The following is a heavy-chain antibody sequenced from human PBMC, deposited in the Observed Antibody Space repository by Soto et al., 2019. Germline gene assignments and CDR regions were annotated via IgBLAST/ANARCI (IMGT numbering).Heavy chain of an antibody. CDR1: GGSISSGGYY. D-gene: IGHD2-2*01. Sequence: PSETLSLTCTVSGGSISSGGYYWSWIRQHLGKGLEWIGYIYYSGSTYYNPSLKSRVTISVDTSKNQFSLKLSSVTAADTAVYYCARDSVVVPGSRGMDVWGQGTTVTVSS. CDR3: ARDSVVVPGSRGMDV. J-gene: IGHJ6*02. CDR2: IYYSGST. V-gene: IGHV4-31*03.